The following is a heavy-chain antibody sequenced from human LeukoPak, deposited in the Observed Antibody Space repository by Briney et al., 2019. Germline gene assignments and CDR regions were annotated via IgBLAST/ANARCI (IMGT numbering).Heavy chain of an antibody. Sequence: GGSLRLSCAASGFTFDDYTMHWVRQAPGKGLEWVSLISWDGGSTYYADSVKGRFTISGDNSKNSLYLQMNSLRTEDTALYYCAKDGDGYNPPFDYWGQGTLVTVSS. CDR2: ISWDGGST. CDR1: GFTFDDYT. CDR3: AKDGDGYNPPFDY. V-gene: IGHV3-43*01. J-gene: IGHJ4*02. D-gene: IGHD5-24*01.